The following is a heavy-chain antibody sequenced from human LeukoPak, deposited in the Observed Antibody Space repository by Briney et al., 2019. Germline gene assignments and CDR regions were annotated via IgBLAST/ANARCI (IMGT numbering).Heavy chain of an antibody. Sequence: GGSLRLSCAASGFTVSSNYMSWVRQAPGKGLEWVSVIYSGGSTYYADSVKGRFTISRDNSKNTLYLQMNSLRAEDTAVYYCARNSPYSSSWYGYWGQGTLITVSS. J-gene: IGHJ4*02. D-gene: IGHD6-13*01. CDR3: ARNSPYSSSWYGY. V-gene: IGHV3-66*01. CDR2: IYSGGST. CDR1: GFTVSSNY.